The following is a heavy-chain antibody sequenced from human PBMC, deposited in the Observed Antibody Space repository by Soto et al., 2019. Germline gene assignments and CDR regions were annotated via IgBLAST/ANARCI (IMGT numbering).Heavy chain of an antibody. CDR2: IWYDGTQK. CDR1: GFTLNTYS. D-gene: IGHD4-17*01. V-gene: IGHV3-33*01. J-gene: IGHJ4*02. Sequence: GGSLRLSCEASGFTLNTYSMHWVRQPPGKGLEWLAAIWYDGTQKYYADSVKGRFIISRDNSKKTLYLEMNSLRAEDTAVYYCARAGGTTVTGLWHFDSWGQGTLVTVSS. CDR3: ARAGGTTVTGLWHFDS.